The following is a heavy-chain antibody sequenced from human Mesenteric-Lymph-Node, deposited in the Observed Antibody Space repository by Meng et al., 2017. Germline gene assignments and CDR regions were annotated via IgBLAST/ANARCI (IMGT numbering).Heavy chain of an antibody. J-gene: IGHJ6*02. CDR3: ARVTTVVTPYYYYGMDV. CDR2: ISAYNGNT. V-gene: IGHV1-18*01. CDR1: GYTFTSYG. D-gene: IGHD4-23*01. Sequence: ASVKVSCKASGYTFTSYGISWVRQAPGQGLEWMGWISAYNGNTNYAQKLQGRVTMTTDTSTSTAYMELSSLRSEDTAVYYCARVTTVVTPYYYYGMDVWGQGTTVTVSS.